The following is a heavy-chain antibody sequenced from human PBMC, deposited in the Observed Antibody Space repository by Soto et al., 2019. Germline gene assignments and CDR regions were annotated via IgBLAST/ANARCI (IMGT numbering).Heavy chain of an antibody. Sequence: QVQLQESGPGLVKPSETLSLICCVSDDSLSSTSYYWSWIRQPPGKGLEWIGFVHFSGSIHYNASLKSRATISVDTSRKQISLKMTSLTAADTAVYFCGRGGDAHKMGRHWSQGTLVTVSS. CDR2: VHFSGSI. CDR3: GRGGDAHKMGRH. V-gene: IGHV4-61*01. J-gene: IGHJ1*01. CDR1: DDSLSSTSYY. D-gene: IGHD2-2*01.